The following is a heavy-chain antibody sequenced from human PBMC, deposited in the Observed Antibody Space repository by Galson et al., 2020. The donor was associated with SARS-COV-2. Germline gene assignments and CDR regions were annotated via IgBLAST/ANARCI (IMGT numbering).Heavy chain of an antibody. D-gene: IGHD5-18*01. Sequence: GGSLRLSCAASGFTFSSYAMSWVRQAPGKGLEWVSAISGSGGSTYYADSVKGRFTISRDNSKNTLYLQMNSLRAEDTAVYYCAKGGEVQLWFSYGMDVWGQGTTVTVSS. V-gene: IGHV3-23*01. J-gene: IGHJ6*02. CDR2: ISGSGGST. CDR3: AKGGEVQLWFSYGMDV. CDR1: GFTFSSYA.